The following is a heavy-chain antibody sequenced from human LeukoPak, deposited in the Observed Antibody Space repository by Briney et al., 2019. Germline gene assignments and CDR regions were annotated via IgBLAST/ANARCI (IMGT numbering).Heavy chain of an antibody. CDR2: IYYSGNT. CDR3: ASLGGIWRHVDY. Sequence: PSETLSLTCTVSGGSISSSSYYWGWFRQSPGKGLEWFGTIYYSGNTYYNPSLKSRVTISVDTSKNQFSLKLSSVTAADTAVYYCASLGGIWRHVDYWGQGTLVTVSS. CDR1: GGSISSSSYY. D-gene: IGHD3-16*01. J-gene: IGHJ4*02. V-gene: IGHV4-39*07.